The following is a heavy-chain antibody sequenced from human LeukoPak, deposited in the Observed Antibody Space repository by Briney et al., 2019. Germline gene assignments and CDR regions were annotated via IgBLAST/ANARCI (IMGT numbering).Heavy chain of an antibody. V-gene: IGHV4-38-2*02. Sequence: SETLSLTCTVSGYSISSGYYWGWSPQPPGKGLECIGIIYHSGSTFYNPSLKSRVTISVDTSKNQFYLKLTSVTAADTAVYCCARLSLPATRFDYWGQGTLVTVSS. D-gene: IGHD5-24*01. CDR2: IYHSGST. CDR1: GYSISSGYY. CDR3: ARLSLPATRFDY. J-gene: IGHJ4*02.